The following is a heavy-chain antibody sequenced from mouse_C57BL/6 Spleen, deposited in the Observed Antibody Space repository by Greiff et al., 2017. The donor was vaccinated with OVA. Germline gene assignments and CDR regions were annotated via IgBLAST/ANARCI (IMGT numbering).Heavy chain of an antibody. D-gene: IGHD1-1*01. CDR1: GYTFTDYY. CDR3: ARGDYYGSLPDY. V-gene: IGHV1-26*01. Sequence: EVQLQQSGPELVKPGASVKISCKASGYTFTDYYMNWVKQSHGKSLEWIGDINPNNGGTSYNQKFKGKATLTVDKSSSTAYMELRSLTSEDSAVYYCARGDYYGSLPDYWGQGTTLTVSS. J-gene: IGHJ2*01. CDR2: INPNNGGT.